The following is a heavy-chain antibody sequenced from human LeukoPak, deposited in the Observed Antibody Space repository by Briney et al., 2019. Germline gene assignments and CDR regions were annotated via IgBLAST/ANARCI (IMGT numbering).Heavy chain of an antibody. CDR2: LSHSRSII. J-gene: IGHJ5*01. CDR1: GFTFNTYS. Sequence: GGSLRLSCAASGFTFNTYSMNWVRQAPGKGLEWMSYLSHSRSIIHYADSVKGRFTISRDDAHNSLYLQMNSLRAEDTAVYYCARAGKPASDDNWFDSWGQGTLVTVSS. V-gene: IGHV3-48*01. CDR3: ARAGKPASDDNWFDS. D-gene: IGHD2-2*01.